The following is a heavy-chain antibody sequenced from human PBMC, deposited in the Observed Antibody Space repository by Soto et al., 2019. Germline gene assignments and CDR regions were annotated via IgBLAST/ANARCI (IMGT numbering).Heavy chain of an antibody. V-gene: IGHV4-28*01. J-gene: IGHJ4*02. CDR2: IYYSGST. Sequence: QVQLQESGPGLVKPSDTLSLTCDVSGYSIRSSNWWGWIRQPPGKGLEWIGYIYYSGSTSYNSSLKSRVTMSVGTAKNSFSLKLSSVTAVDTAVYYCARASSGYGYFDYWGQGTLVTVSS. D-gene: IGHD6-25*01. CDR3: ARASSGYGYFDY. CDR1: GYSIRSSNW.